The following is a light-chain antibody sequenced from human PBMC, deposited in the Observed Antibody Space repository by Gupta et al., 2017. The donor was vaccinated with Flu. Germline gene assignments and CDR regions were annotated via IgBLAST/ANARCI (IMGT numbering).Light chain of an antibody. CDR1: QSVSSSY. J-gene: IGKJ2*03. CDR2: GTS. V-gene: IGKV3-20*01. Sequence: EIVLTQSPDTLSLSPGERATLSCRASQSVSSSYLAWYQQKPGQAPRLLMHGTSNRASGIPDRFSGSGYGTEFTLKISRREPEDFAVYYCQHKDCSLYSFGQGTXLDI. CDR3: QHKDCSLYS.